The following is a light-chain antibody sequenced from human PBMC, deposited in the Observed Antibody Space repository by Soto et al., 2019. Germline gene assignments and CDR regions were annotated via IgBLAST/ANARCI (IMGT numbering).Light chain of an antibody. CDR2: EAT. J-gene: IGLJ3*02. V-gene: IGLV2-23*01. Sequence: QSALTQPASVSGSPGQSITISCTGTSSDIGRYNLASWYQQHPGKPPKLMIYEATKRPSGVSNRFSGSKSGNTASLTISGLQAEDEADYYCSLYASTNTYMFGGGTKLTVL. CDR3: SLYASTNTYM. CDR1: SSDIGRYNL.